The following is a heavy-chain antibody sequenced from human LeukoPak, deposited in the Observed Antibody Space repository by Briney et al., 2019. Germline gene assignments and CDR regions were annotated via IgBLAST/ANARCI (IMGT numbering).Heavy chain of an antibody. V-gene: IGHV1-69*04. Sequence: SVKVSCKASGGTFSSYAISWVRQAPGQRLEWMGRIIPILGIANYAQKFQGRVTITADKSTSTAYMELSSLRSEDTAVYYCARRYRGSYSDWFDPWGQGTLVTVSS. J-gene: IGHJ5*02. CDR1: GGTFSSYA. D-gene: IGHD1-26*01. CDR2: IIPILGIA. CDR3: ARRYRGSYSDWFDP.